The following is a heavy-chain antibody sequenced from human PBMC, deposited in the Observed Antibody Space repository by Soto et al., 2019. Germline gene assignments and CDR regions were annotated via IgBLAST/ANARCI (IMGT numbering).Heavy chain of an antibody. D-gene: IGHD3-10*01. CDR1: GFTFSSYG. J-gene: IGHJ5*02. CDR3: TREGGLLWFGEPRRWFDP. Sequence: QVQLVESGGGVVQPGRSLRLSCAASGFTFSSYGMHWVRQAPGKGLEWVAVIWYDGSNKYYADSVKGRLTISRDNSKNTLYRQLNRLRAEDTAVYYCTREGGLLWFGEPRRWFDPWGQGTMVTVSA. V-gene: IGHV3-33*01. CDR2: IWYDGSNK.